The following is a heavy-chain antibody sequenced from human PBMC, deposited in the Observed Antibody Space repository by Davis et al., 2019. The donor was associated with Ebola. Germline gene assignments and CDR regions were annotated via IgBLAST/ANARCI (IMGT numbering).Heavy chain of an antibody. CDR1: GYTFTNYY. CDR3: ARDYPGRGVIYYYYGMDV. D-gene: IGHD3-10*01. J-gene: IGHJ6*02. V-gene: IGHV1-2*02. CDR2: INPNSGGT. Sequence: ASVKVSCKAFGYTFTNYYVHWVRQAPGQGLEWMGWINPNSGGTNYAQKFQGRVTMTRDTSISTAYMELSRLRSDDTAVYYCARDYPGRGVIYYYYGMDVWGQGTTVTVSS.